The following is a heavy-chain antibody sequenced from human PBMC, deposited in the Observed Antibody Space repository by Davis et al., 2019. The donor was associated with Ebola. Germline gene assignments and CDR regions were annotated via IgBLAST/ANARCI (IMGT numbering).Heavy chain of an antibody. D-gene: IGHD7-27*01. CDR1: GYSITSGYY. V-gene: IGHV4-38-2*02. CDR2: IYHSGST. J-gene: IGHJ6*04. Sequence: MPGGSLRLSCTVSGYSITSGYYWGWIRQPPGKGLEWIGSIYHSGSTYYNPSLESRVTISVDTSKNQFSLKLSSVTAADTAVYYCARATGDLYYYGMDVWGKGTTVTVSS. CDR3: ARATGDLYYYGMDV.